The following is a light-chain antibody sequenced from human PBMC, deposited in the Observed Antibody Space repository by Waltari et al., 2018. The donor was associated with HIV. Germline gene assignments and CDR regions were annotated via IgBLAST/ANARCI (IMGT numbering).Light chain of an antibody. Sequence: IVMTPSPLSLPVTPGEPASISCRSRQSLLNSNTYAYLDVYMQKPGQSPHLLIYLTSKRASGVPDRFSGSRSGTDFTLKISRVEAEDVGVYYCMQALQTPYTFGQGTKLEIK. CDR1: QSLLNSNTYAY. CDR2: LTS. V-gene: IGKV2-28*01. CDR3: MQALQTPYT. J-gene: IGKJ2*01.